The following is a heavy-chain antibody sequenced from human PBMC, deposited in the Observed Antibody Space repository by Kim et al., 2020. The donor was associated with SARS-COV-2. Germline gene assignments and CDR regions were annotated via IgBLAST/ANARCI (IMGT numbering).Heavy chain of an antibody. CDR2: FDPDDGET. V-gene: IGHV1-24*01. CDR3: ATVDSSGYYKEYYFDY. D-gene: IGHD3-22*01. J-gene: IGHJ4*02. CDR1: GYTLTELS. Sequence: ASVKVSCKVSGYTLTELSMHWVRQAPGKGLEWMGGFDPDDGETIYAQKFQGRVTMTEDTSTDTVYMELSSLRSEDTAVYYCATVDSSGYYKEYYFDYWGQGTLVTVSS.